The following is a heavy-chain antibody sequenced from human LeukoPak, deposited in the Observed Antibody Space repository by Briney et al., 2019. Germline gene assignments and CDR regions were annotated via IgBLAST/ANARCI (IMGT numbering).Heavy chain of an antibody. CDR2: IRGSGSGSGSGM. Sequence: GGSLRLSCAASGFVFSDYSMNWVRQAPGKGLEWVSNIRGSGSGSGSGMYYADSVKGRFTISRDNAKNSLYLQMSSLRAEDAAFYYCARDNNWGFDFWGQGALVTVSS. J-gene: IGHJ4*02. CDR1: GFVFSDYS. V-gene: IGHV3-48*04. CDR3: ARDNNWGFDF. D-gene: IGHD7-27*01.